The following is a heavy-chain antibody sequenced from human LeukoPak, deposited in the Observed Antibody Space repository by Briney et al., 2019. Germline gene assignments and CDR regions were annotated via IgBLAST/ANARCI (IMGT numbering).Heavy chain of an antibody. Sequence: GGSLRLSCAASGFTFSSYGMHWVRQAPGKGLEWVAVIWYDGSNKYYADSVKGRFTISRDNSKNTLYLQMNSLRAEDTAVYYCARVSRRSITMVRGAHGTAYYSMDVWGKGTTVTVSS. D-gene: IGHD3-10*01. CDR2: IWYDGSNK. V-gene: IGHV3-33*01. CDR3: ARVSRRSITMVRGAHGTAYYSMDV. CDR1: GFTFSSYG. J-gene: IGHJ6*04.